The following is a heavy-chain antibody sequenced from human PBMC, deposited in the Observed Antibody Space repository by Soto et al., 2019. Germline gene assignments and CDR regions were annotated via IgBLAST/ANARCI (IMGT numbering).Heavy chain of an antibody. CDR2: IYYSGST. D-gene: IGHD3-22*01. CDR3: ARRITMIVVGNSPDWFDP. Sequence: PSETLSLTCTVSGGSISSGDYYWSGVRQPPGKGLEWIGYIYYSGSTYYNPSLKSRVTISVDTSKNQFSLKLSSVTAADTAVYYCARRITMIVVGNSPDWFDPWGQGTLVTVSS. CDR1: GGSISSGDYY. J-gene: IGHJ5*02. V-gene: IGHV4-30-4*01.